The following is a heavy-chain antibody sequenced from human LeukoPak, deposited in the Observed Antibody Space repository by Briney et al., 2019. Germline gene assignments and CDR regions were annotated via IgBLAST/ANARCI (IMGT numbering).Heavy chain of an antibody. CDR1: GFTFSSYG. Sequence: GGSLRLSCAASGFTFSSYGMHWVRQAPGKGLEWVAVIWYDGSNKYYADSVKGRFTISRDNSKNTLYPQMNSLRAEDTAVYYCSLHYYDSSGPDYWGQGTLVTVSS. CDR3: SLHYYDSSGPDY. V-gene: IGHV3-33*01. CDR2: IWYDGSNK. D-gene: IGHD3-22*01. J-gene: IGHJ4*02.